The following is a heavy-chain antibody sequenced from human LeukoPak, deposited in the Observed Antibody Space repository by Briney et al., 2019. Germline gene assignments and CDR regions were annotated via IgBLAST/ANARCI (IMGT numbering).Heavy chain of an antibody. CDR3: ASEEWSPYYYYMDV. V-gene: IGHV4-39*01. D-gene: IGHD1-26*01. J-gene: IGHJ6*03. CDR1: GGSISSSSYY. CDR2: IYYSGST. Sequence: PSETLSLTCTVSGGSISSSSYYWGWIRQPPGKGLEWIGSIYYSGSTYYNPSLKSRVTISVDTSKNQFSLKLSSVTAADTAVYYCASEEWSPYYYYMDVWGKGTTVTISS.